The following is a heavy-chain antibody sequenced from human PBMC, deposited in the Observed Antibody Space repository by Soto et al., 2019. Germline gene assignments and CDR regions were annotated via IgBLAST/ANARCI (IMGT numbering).Heavy chain of an antibody. D-gene: IGHD2-15*01. V-gene: IGHV3-21*01. J-gene: IGHJ6*02. CDR2: ISSSSSYI. CDR1: GFTFSSYS. CDR3: ARLVAYYYGMDV. Sequence: GSLRLSCAASGFTFSSYSMNWVRQAPGKGLEWVSSISSSSSYIYYADSVKGRFTISRDNAKNSLYLQMNSLRAEDTAVYYCARLVAYYYGMDVWGQGTTVTVSS.